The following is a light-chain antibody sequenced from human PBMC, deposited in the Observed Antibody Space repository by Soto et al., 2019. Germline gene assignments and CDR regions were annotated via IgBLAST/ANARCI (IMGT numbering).Light chain of an antibody. CDR2: EVS. CDR1: GSYNF. J-gene: IGLJ1*01. Sequence: QSVLTQPASVSGSPGQSITISCTVGSYNFVSWYQQHPGKAPKGLIYEVSKRPSGVSDRFSGSKSGSTASLTISGLQAEDEADYYCCSDAGRSTYGFGTGTKVTVL. V-gene: IGLV2-23*02. CDR3: CSDAGRSTYG.